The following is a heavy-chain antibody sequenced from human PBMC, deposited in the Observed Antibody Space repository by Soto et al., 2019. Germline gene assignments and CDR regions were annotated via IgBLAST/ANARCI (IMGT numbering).Heavy chain of an antibody. J-gene: IGHJ6*02. D-gene: IGHD2-2*01. CDR1: GFTFSSYG. V-gene: IGHV3-30*18. CDR2: ISYDGSNK. CDR3: SKDIVVVPAAHYYYYYGMDV. Sequence: GGSLRLSCAASGFTFSSYGMHWVRQAPGKGLEWLVVISYDGSNKYYADSLKGRFTISRDNSKNTLYLQTNSLRAEDTAVYYCSKDIVVVPAAHYYYYYGMDVWGQGTTVTVSS.